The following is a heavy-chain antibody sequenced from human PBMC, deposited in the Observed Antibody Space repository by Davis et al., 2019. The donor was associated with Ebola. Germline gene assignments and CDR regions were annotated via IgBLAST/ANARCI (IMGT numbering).Heavy chain of an antibody. J-gene: IGHJ4*02. V-gene: IGHV4-34*01. CDR3: ARVPHIVVVPAARRGSFDY. Sequence: SETLSLTCAVYGGSFSGYYWSWIRQPLGKGLEWIGEINHSGSTNYNPSLKSRVTISVDTSKNQFSLKLSSVTAADTAVYYCARVPHIVVVPAARRGSFDYWGQGTLVTVSS. CDR1: GGSFSGYY. D-gene: IGHD2-2*01. CDR2: INHSGST.